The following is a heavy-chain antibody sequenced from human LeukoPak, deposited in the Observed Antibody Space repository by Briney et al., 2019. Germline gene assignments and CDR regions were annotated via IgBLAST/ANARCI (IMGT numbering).Heavy chain of an antibody. V-gene: IGHV2-5*01. J-gene: IGHJ3*02. CDR1: GFSLSTSGVG. Sequence: SGPTLVKPTQTLTLTCTFSGFSLSTSGVGVGWIRQPPGKALECPALIYWNDDKRYIPSLKTRLTITKHTSKNQVVLTMTNMDPVDTATYYCAHAPPAEYDFWSGYYGYAFDIWGQGTMVTVSS. CDR2: IYWNDDK. D-gene: IGHD3-3*01. CDR3: AHAPPAEYDFWSGYYGYAFDI.